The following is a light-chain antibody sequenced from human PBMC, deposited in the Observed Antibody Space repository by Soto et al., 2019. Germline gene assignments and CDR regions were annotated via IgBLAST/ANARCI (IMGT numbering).Light chain of an antibody. CDR2: AAS. CDR1: QSISSY. CDR3: QQSYSTPRT. J-gene: IGKJ1*01. V-gene: IGKV1-39*01. Sequence: DIQMTQSPSSLSASVGDRVTITCRASQSISSYLNWYQQKPGHAPKILIYAASSLQSGVPSRFSGSGSGTDVTHTISRLQPEDFATNYCQQSYSTPRTCGQGTEVEIK.